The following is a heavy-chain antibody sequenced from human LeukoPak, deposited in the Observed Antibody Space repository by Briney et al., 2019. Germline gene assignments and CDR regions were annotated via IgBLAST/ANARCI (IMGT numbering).Heavy chain of an antibody. CDR3: AAMTTVTMYSYFFDS. D-gene: IGHD4-17*01. Sequence: SETLSLTCTVSGGAISAYYWSWIRQPPGKGLEWLGYIFYSGNTRYNPSLNSRATISIDTSNNQFSLILNSVTAADTAIYYCAAMTTVTMYSYFFDSWGQGTLLTVSS. CDR1: GGAISAYY. CDR2: IFYSGNT. V-gene: IGHV4-59*01. J-gene: IGHJ4*02.